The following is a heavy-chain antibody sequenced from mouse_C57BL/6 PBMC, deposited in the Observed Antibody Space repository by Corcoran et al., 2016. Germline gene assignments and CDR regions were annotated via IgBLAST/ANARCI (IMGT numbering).Heavy chain of an antibody. J-gene: IGHJ4*01. CDR2: ILPGSGST. V-gene: IGHV1-9*01. D-gene: IGHD4-1*01. CDR3: ARRDWDVYYAMDY. CDR1: DSTFTCYW. Sequence: QVQLQQSGAELMQPGASVTLSCKATDSTFTCYWIAWVTQRPGHGLEWIGEILPGSGSTNYNEKFKGKATFTADTSSNTASMQLSSLTTEDSAIYYCARRDWDVYYAMDYWGQGTSVTVSS.